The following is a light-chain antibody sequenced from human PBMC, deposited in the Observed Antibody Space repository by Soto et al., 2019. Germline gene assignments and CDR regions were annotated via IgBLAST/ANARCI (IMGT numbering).Light chain of an antibody. CDR2: DAS. V-gene: IGKV1-39*01. J-gene: IGKJ1*01. Sequence: QFASTLTASTAALVTITCRGTQRIGTSLARYQRRPGKAPKFLIYDASTLESGVPSRFSGSGVGTQFTLTISSLQPEDFAAYYCQQSYSTPPWTFAQGTKVAIK. CDR1: QRIGTS. CDR3: QQSYSTPPWT.